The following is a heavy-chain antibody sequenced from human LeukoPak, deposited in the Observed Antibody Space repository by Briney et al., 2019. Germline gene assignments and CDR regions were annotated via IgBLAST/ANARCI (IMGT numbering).Heavy chain of an antibody. CDR2: INPNSGGT. Sequence: ASVKVSCKASGYTFTGYYMHWVRQAPGQGLEWMGWINPNSGGTNYAQKFQGRVTMTRVTSISTAYMELSRLRSDDTAVYYCAREIGNDYDFWSGHDYWGQGTLVTVSS. J-gene: IGHJ4*02. D-gene: IGHD3-3*01. V-gene: IGHV1-2*02. CDR1: GYTFTGYY. CDR3: AREIGNDYDFWSGHDY.